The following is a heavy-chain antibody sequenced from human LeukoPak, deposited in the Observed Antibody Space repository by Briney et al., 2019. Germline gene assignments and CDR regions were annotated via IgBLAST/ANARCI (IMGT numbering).Heavy chain of an antibody. CDR3: ARVKIGYCSSTSCHPHYYYYYYMDV. D-gene: IGHD2-2*01. CDR2: INPNSGGT. J-gene: IGHJ6*03. V-gene: IGHV1-2*02. Sequence: GASVKVPCKASGYTFTGYYMHWVRQAPGQGLEWMGWINPNSGGTNYAQKFQGRVTMTRDTSISTAYMELSRLRSDDTAVYYCARVKIGYCSSTSCHPHYYYYYYMDVWGKGTTVTVSS. CDR1: GYTFTGYY.